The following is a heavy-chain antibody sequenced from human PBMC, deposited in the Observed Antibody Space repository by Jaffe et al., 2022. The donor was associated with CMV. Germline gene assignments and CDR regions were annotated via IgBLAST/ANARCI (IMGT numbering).Heavy chain of an antibody. CDR2: MGGGGENT. J-gene: IGHJ6*03. CDR1: GFNFSNFA. CDR3: AKAPKYFYYMDV. Sequence: EVQLVESGGGLVQPGGSLRLSCVASGFNFSNFAMSWVRQAPGQGLEWVSGMGGGGENTNYADSVNGRFAVSRDNSKNTLYLEMNNLRAEDTAVYYCAKAPKYFYYMDVWGKGATVTVSS. V-gene: IGHV3-23*04.